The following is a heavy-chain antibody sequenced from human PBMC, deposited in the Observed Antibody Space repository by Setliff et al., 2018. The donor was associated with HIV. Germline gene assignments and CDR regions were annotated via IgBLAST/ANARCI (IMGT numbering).Heavy chain of an antibody. Sequence: PSETLSLTCDVSGFSISSRYYWGWIRQPPGKGLEWIGSIYHSGNTYYNPSLKSRVTISVDTSENQFSLKLSSVTAADTAVYYCARDGYSSSGWHFYYYYGMDVWGQGTTVTVSS. CDR1: GFSISSRYY. V-gene: IGHV4-38-2*02. CDR2: IYHSGNT. CDR3: ARDGYSSSGWHFYYYYGMDV. D-gene: IGHD6-13*01. J-gene: IGHJ6*02.